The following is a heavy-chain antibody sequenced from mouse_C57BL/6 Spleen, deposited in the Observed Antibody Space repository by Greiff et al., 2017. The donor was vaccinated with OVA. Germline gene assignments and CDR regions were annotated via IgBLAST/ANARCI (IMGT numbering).Heavy chain of an antibody. D-gene: IGHD3-2*01. CDR3: ASPRQARYYAMDY. V-gene: IGHV5-9*01. Sequence: EVKLMESGGGLVKPGGSLKLSCAASGFTFSSYTMSWVRQTPEKRLEWVATISGGGGNTYYPDSVKGRFTISRDNAKNTLYLQMSSLRSEDTAWYYWASPRQARYYAMDYWGQGTSVTVSS. J-gene: IGHJ4*01. CDR2: ISGGGGNT. CDR1: GFTFSSYT.